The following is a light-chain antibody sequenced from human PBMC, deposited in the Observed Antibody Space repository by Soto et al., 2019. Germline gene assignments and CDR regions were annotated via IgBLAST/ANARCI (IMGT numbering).Light chain of an antibody. J-gene: IGKJ2*01. CDR3: QQLNSYLYT. CDR2: AAS. V-gene: IGKV1-9*01. Sequence: DIQLTQSPSFLSASVGDRVTITCRASQGISSYLAWYQQKPGKAPKLLIYAASTLQSGVPSRFSGSGSGTEFTLTISCLQPEDFATYYCQQLNSYLYTFGQGTKLEI. CDR1: QGISSY.